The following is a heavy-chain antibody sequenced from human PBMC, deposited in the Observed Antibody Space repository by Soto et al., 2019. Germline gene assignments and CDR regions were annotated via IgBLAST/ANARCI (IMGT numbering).Heavy chain of an antibody. D-gene: IGHD2-2*01. Sequence: GGSLRLSCTASGFTFSNYWMHWVRQAPGKGLVWVSRTKSDGSGTSYTDSVKGRFTIPRDNAYNTLYLQMSNLRAEDTAVYYCAKAHHCSSTSCPYYYYYMDVWGKGTKVTASS. CDR2: TKSDGSGT. CDR3: AKAHHCSSTSCPYYYYYMDV. J-gene: IGHJ6*03. CDR1: GFTFSNYW. V-gene: IGHV3-74*01.